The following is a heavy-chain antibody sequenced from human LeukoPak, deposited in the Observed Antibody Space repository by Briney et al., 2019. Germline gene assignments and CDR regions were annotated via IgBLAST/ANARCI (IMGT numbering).Heavy chain of an antibody. CDR3: ARDVTVGGVIVMDAFDI. CDR1: GFIFSSYT. J-gene: IGHJ3*02. Sequence: GGSLRLSCAASGFIFSSYTMTWVRQAPGKGLEWVSSISGSSGYIYYGDSVKGRFTISRDNAKNPLDLQMNSLRAEDTAVYYCARDVTVGGVIVMDAFDIWGQGTMVTVSS. CDR2: ISGSSGYI. D-gene: IGHD3-16*02. V-gene: IGHV3-21*01.